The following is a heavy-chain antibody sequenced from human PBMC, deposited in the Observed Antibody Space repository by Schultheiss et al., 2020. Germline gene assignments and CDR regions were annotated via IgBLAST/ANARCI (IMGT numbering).Heavy chain of an antibody. CDR2: IGTAGDT. J-gene: IGHJ4*02. Sequence: GGSLRLSCAASGFTFSSYDMHWVRQATGKGLEWVSAIGTAGDTYYPGSVKGRFTISRDNAKNSLYLQMNSLRAEDTAVYYCARDLRYDFWSGSSHQVLNDYWGQGTLVTVSS. V-gene: IGHV3-13*01. CDR1: GFTFSSYD. D-gene: IGHD3-3*01. CDR3: ARDLRYDFWSGSSHQVLNDY.